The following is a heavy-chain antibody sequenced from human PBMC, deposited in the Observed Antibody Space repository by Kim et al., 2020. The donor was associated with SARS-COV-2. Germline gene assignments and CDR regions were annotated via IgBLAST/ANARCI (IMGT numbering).Heavy chain of an antibody. CDR2: IYITGTT. CDR3: ARGPQIAATGNLDC. D-gene: IGHD6-13*01. J-gene: IGHJ4*02. CDR1: GGSISSYF. Sequence: SETLSLTCTVSGGSISSYFWSWIRQPAGKGLEWIGRIYITGTTSYNPSLKSRVTMSVDTSKNQFSLKLSSVTAADTALYYCARGPQIAATGNLDCWGQGTLLTVSS. V-gene: IGHV4-4*07.